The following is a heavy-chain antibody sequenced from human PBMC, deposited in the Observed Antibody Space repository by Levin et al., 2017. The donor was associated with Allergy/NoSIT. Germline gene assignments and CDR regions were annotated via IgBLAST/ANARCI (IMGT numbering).Heavy chain of an antibody. CDR3: ARDQREGDGSGSYYYYGLDV. V-gene: IGHV6-1*01. D-gene: IGHD3-10*01. J-gene: IGHJ6*02. CDR1: GDSVSSNSAA. CDR2: TYYRSKWYS. Sequence: KPSETLSLTCAISGDSVSSNSAAWNWIRQSPSRGLEWLGRTYYRSKWYSDYAVSVKSRITITADTSKNQFSLQLNSVTPEDTAVYYCARDQREGDGSGSYYYYGLDVWGQGTTVTVSS.